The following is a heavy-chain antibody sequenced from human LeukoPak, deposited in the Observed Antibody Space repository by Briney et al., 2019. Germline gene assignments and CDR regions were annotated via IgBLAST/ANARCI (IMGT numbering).Heavy chain of an antibody. CDR3: AKEDSNYMLDY. Sequence: AGGSLRLSCAASGFPFDDYAMHWVRQAPGKGLEWVSGISWNSGSIGYADSVKGRFTISRDNAKNSLYLHMNSLRVEDMALYYCAKEDSNYMLDYWGQGALVTVSS. D-gene: IGHD1-7*01. V-gene: IGHV3-9*03. CDR2: ISWNSGSI. CDR1: GFPFDDYA. J-gene: IGHJ4*02.